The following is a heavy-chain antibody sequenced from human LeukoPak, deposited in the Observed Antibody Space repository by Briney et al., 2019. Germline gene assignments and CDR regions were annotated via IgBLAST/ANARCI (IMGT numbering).Heavy chain of an antibody. CDR3: ARMTTGHDF. V-gene: IGHV4-34*01. CDR2: VNHSGYT. Sequence: SSETLSLTCAVSGTSFSSYYWSWIRQPPGKGLEWIGEVNHSGYTNDSPSLKSRVTISVDTSKNQFSLRLRSVTAADTGVYFCARMTTGHDFWGQGTLVTVSS. D-gene: IGHD4-17*01. CDR1: GTSFSSYY. J-gene: IGHJ4*02.